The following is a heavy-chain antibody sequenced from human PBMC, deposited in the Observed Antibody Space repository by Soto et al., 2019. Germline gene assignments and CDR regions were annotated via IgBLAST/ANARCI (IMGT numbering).Heavy chain of an antibody. J-gene: IGHJ4*02. V-gene: IGHV1-3*05. CDR2: INAGNGNT. D-gene: IGHD3-16*01. Sequence: QVQLVQSGAEEKKPGASVKVSCKASGYTFTSYAMHWVRQAPGQRLEWMGWINAGNGNTKYSQKFQGRVTITRDTSASTAYMELSSLRSEDTAVYYCARDPPGGMYYVDYWGQGTLVTVSS. CDR1: GYTFTSYA. CDR3: ARDPPGGMYYVDY.